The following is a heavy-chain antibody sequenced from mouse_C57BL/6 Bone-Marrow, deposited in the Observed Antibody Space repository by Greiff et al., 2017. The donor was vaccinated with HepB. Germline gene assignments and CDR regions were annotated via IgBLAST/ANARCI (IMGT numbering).Heavy chain of an antibody. CDR3: TRDRHYARDY. CDR2: ITPSTGYT. V-gene: IGHV1-7*01. CDR1: GYTFTSNW. Sequence: QVQLQQSGAELAKPGASVKMSCKATGYTFTSNWMYWLKQRPGQGLEWIGNITPSTGYTEYNQKFKDKATLTADKSSSTAYMQLSRLTSEDSAVYYCTRDRHYARDYWGQGTSVTVSS. D-gene: IGHD2-14*01. J-gene: IGHJ4*01.